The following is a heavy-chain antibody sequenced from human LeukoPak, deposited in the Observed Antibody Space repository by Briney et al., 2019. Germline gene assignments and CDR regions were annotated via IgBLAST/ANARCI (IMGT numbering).Heavy chain of an antibody. V-gene: IGHV3-30*03. CDR3: ARDYDILTGYYSPPTAFDY. CDR1: GFAFSTYG. CDR2: ISYDGYNK. J-gene: IGHJ4*02. Sequence: GGSLRLSCAASGFAFSTYGMHWVRQAPGKGLEWVAVISYDGYNKYYADSVKGRFTISRDKSENTLYLQMNSLRVEDTAVYYCARDYDILTGYYSPPTAFDYWGQGTLVTVSS. D-gene: IGHD3-9*01.